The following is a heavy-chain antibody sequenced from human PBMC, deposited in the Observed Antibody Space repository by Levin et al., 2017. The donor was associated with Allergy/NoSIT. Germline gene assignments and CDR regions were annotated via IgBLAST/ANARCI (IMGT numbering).Heavy chain of an antibody. J-gene: IGHJ4*02. D-gene: IGHD2-2*01. CDR2: IHSDTTIT. CDR1: GFTFRPYY. CDR3: VRGGCSSTSCLDY. V-gene: IGHV3-74*01. Sequence: EASVKVSCAASGFTFRPYYMHWVRQAPGKGLAWVSNIHSDTTITNYADSVKGRFTISRDNAKNTLYLQMNNLRAEDTAVYYCVRGGCSSTSCLDYWGQGTLVTVSS.